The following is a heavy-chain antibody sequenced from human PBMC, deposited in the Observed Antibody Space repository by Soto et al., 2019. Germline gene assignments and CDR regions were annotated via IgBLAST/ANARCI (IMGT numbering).Heavy chain of an antibody. CDR1: GFSLSTSGMC. D-gene: IGHD2-2*03. CDR2: IDWDDDK. CDR3: AGIGYCSSASCGYFDY. J-gene: IGHJ4*02. Sequence: LCQSGPTLVNPTQTLTLTCTFSGFSLSTSGMCVSWIRQPPGKALEWLARIDWDDDKYYSTSLKTRLTISKDTSTNQVVLIMTNMDPVDTATYYCAGIGYCSSASCGYFDYWGQGTLVTVSS. V-gene: IGHV2-70*11.